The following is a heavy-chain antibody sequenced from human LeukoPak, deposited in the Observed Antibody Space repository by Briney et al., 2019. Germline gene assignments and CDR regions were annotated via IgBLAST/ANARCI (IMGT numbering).Heavy chain of an antibody. V-gene: IGHV3-7*01. CDR2: IKQDGSEK. J-gene: IGHJ4*02. Sequence: GGSLRLSCAASGFTFSSYWMSWVRQAPGKGLEWVANIKQDGSEKHYVDSVKGRFTISRDNAKNSLYLQMNSLRAEDTAVYYCAKDGYSSSMYYFDYWGQGTLVTVSS. CDR1: GFTFSSYW. D-gene: IGHD6-6*01. CDR3: AKDGYSSSMYYFDY.